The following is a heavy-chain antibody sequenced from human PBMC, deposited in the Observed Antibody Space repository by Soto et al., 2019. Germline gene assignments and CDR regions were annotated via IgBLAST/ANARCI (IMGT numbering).Heavy chain of an antibody. Sequence: QVQLQESGPGLVKPSQTLSLTCTVSGGYISSGDYYWSWIRQHPGKGVEWIGTIYFSGTPYYNPYLKSRVTISVDTSKTQVSLNLSSVTAADTAVYYCARRDRSGFSYGLDTWGQGTLVTVSS. D-gene: IGHD3-22*01. V-gene: IGHV4-31*03. CDR2: IYFSGTP. CDR3: ARRDRSGFSYGLDT. J-gene: IGHJ5*02. CDR1: GGYISSGDYY.